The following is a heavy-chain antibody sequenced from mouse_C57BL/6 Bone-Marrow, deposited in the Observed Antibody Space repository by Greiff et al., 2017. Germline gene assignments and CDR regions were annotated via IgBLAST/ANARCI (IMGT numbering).Heavy chain of an antibody. V-gene: IGHV5-4*03. D-gene: IGHD2-10*01. CDR3: ARPLLGYFDY. CDR2: ISDGGSYT. CDR1: GFTFSSYA. Sequence: EVKLMESGGGLVKPGGSLKLSCAASGFTFSSYAMSWVRQTPEKRLEWVATISDGGSYTYYPDNVKGRFTIYRDNAKNNLYMQMSHLKSEDTAMYYCARPLLGYFDYWGQGTTLTVSS. J-gene: IGHJ2*01.